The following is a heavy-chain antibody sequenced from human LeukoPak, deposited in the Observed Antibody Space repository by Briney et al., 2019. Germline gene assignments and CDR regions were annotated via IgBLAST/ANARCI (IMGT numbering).Heavy chain of an antibody. J-gene: IGHJ4*02. CDR2: IIPIFGTA. CDR1: GGTFSSYA. CDR3: AREGEMEYSYGASLDY. Sequence: SVKVSCKASGGTFSSYAISWVRQAPGQGLEWMGGIIPIFGTANYAQKFQGRVTITADESTSTAYMELSSLRSEDTAVYYCAREGEMEYSYGASLDYWGQGTLVTVSS. D-gene: IGHD5-18*01. V-gene: IGHV1-69*13.